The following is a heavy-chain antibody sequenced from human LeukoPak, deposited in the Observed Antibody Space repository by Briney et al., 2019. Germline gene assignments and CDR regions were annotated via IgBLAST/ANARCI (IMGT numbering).Heavy chain of an antibody. CDR1: GGSISSFY. V-gene: IGHV4-59*01. CDR2: IYKSGST. Sequence: SETLSLTCTISGGSISSFYWSWIRQSPGKGLEWIGYIYKSGSTNYNPSLKSRVTISVDTSNNQFSLKLNSVTAADTAVYYCARGAYSSSSSWFDPWGQGTLVTVSS. D-gene: IGHD6-6*01. CDR3: ARGAYSSSSSWFDP. J-gene: IGHJ5*02.